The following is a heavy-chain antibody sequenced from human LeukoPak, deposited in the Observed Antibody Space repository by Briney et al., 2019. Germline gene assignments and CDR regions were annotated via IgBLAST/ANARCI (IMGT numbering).Heavy chain of an antibody. J-gene: IGHJ4*02. CDR2: IIPIFGTA. Sequence: SVTVSCKASGGTFSSYAISWVRQAPGQGLEWMGGIIPIFGTANYAQKFQGRVTITTDESTSTAYMELSSLRSEGTAVYYCARESITGTNDHILDYWGQGTLVTVSS. CDR3: ARESITGTNDHILDY. D-gene: IGHD1-7*01. CDR1: GGTFSSYA. V-gene: IGHV1-69*05.